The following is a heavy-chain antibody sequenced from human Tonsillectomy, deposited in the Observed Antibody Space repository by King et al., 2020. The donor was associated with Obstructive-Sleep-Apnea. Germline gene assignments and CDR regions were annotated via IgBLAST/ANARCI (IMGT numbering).Heavy chain of an antibody. D-gene: IGHD1-1*01. J-gene: IGHJ4*02. V-gene: IGHV3-30*02. CDR1: GFTFRSYG. Sequence: VQLGESGGGVVQPGGSLRLSCAASGFTFRSYGMHWVRQAPGKGLEWVAFIRYDGSIKDYVDSVKGRFTLSRDNSKNTLYLQMNSLRAEDTAVYYCAALSRTGTTGDYWGQGTLVTVSS. CDR2: IRYDGSIK. CDR3: AALSRTGTTGDY.